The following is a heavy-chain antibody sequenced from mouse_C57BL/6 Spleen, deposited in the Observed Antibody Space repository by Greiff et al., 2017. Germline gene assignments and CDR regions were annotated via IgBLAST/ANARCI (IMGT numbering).Heavy chain of an antibody. V-gene: IGHV1-55*01. CDR2: IYPGSGST. J-gene: IGHJ2*01. CDR1: GYTFTSYW. D-gene: IGHD3-3*01. Sequence: QVQLQQPGAELVKPGASVKMSCKASGYTFTSYWITWVKQRPGQGLEWIGDIYPGSGSTNYNEKFKSKATLTVDTSTSTAYMQLRSLTSEDSAVYYCARAGTNFDYWGQGTTLTVSS. CDR3: ARAGTNFDY.